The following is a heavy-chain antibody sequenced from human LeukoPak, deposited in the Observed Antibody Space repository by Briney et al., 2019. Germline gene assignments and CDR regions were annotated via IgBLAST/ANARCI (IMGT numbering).Heavy chain of an antibody. CDR3: ARSLRSGLDI. V-gene: IGHV4-34*01. Sequence: PSETLSLTCAVYGGSFSVYYWSWIRQPPGKGLEWIGEINHSGSTNYNPSLKSRVTISVDTSKNQFSLTLSSVTAADTAVYYCARSLRSGLDIWGQGTMVTVSS. J-gene: IGHJ3*02. CDR2: INHSGST. CDR1: GGSFSVYY. D-gene: IGHD3-10*01.